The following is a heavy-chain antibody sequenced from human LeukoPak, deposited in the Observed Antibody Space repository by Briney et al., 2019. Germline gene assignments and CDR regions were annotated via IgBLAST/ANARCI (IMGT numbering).Heavy chain of an antibody. CDR2: IYYSGST. CDR3: SRESGAFCPFGY. D-gene: IGHD1-26*01. V-gene: IGHV4-39*07. CDR1: GGSISSSSYY. Sequence: SETLSLTCTVSGGSISSSSYYWGWIRQPPGKGLEWIGSIYYSGSTYYNPSLNGRVAMSLDESRNQLSLKLTSVTAADTAIYYCSRESGAFCPFGYWGQGTLVIVPP. J-gene: IGHJ4*02.